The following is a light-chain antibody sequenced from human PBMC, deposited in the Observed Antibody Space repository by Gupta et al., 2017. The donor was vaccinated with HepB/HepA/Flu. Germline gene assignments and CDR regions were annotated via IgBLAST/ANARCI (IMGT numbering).Light chain of an antibody. V-gene: IGKV1-39*01. CDR1: QSISSY. CDR3: PQRYSTHRWT. J-gene: IGKJ1*01. CDR2: AAS. Sequence: DIQMTQSPSSLSASVGDRVTITCRASQSISSYLNWYQQKPGKAPKLLIYAASSLQSGVPSRFSGSGSCTACTLIISSLQPADFATYYWPQRYSTHRWTFGQGTKVEIK.